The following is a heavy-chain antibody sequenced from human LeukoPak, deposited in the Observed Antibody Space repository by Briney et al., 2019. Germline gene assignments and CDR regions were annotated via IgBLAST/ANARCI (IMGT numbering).Heavy chain of an antibody. V-gene: IGHV3-23*01. Sequence: PGGSLRLSCAASGFTFSSYGMSWVRQAPGKGLEWVSAISGSGGSTYYADSVKGRFTISRDNAKNSLYLQMNSLRAEDTAVYYCAREITGRDIVVVTATQTDAFDIWGQGTMVTVSS. CDR3: AREITGRDIVVVTATQTDAFDI. CDR2: ISGSGGST. J-gene: IGHJ3*02. CDR1: GFTFSSYG. D-gene: IGHD2-21*02.